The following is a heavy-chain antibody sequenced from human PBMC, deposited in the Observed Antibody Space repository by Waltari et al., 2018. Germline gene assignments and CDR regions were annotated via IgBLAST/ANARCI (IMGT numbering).Heavy chain of an antibody. D-gene: IGHD2-15*01. Sequence: QVKLVQSGAEVKKPGASVKVSCKTSGYTFTGYYIHWVRQAPGQGLEWIGWINPKNGGPDYAQKFRGRVTMTRATSITTAYMELSRLRSDDTAVYFCARRMLAATTWFDPWGQGTLVTVSS. V-gene: IGHV1-2*02. CDR3: ARRMLAATTWFDP. CDR1: GYTFTGYY. CDR2: INPKNGGP. J-gene: IGHJ5*02.